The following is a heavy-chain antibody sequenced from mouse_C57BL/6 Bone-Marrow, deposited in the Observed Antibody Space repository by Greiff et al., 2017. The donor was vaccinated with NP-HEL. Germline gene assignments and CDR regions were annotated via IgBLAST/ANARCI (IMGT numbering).Heavy chain of an antibody. CDR2: IDPSDSYT. CDR3: ASYGWYLGVNAMDY. Sequence: QVQLQQPGAELVRPGTSVKLSCKASGYTFTSYWMHWVKQRPGQGLEWIGVIDPSDSYTNYNQKFKGKATLTVDTSSSTAYRQLSSLTSEDSAVYYCASYGWYLGVNAMDYWGQGTSVTVSS. CDR1: GYTFTSYW. D-gene: IGHD2-1*01. J-gene: IGHJ4*01. V-gene: IGHV1-59*01.